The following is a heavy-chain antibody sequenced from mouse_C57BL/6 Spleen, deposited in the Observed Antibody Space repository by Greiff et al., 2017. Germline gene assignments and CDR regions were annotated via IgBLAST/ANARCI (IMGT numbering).Heavy chain of an antibody. V-gene: IGHV1-55*01. CDR3: ASSIGTVVATASDY. CDR2: LYPGSGST. CDR1: GYTFTSYW. Sequence: QVQLQQPGAELVKPGASVKMSCKASGYTFTSYWITWVKQRPGQGLEWIGDLYPGSGSTNYNEKFKSKATLTVDTSSSTAYMQLSSLTSEDSAVYYCASSIGTVVATASDYWGQGTTLTVSS. J-gene: IGHJ2*01. D-gene: IGHD1-1*01.